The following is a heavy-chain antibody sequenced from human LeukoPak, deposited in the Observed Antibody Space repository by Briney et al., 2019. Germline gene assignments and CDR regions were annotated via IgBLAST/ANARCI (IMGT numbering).Heavy chain of an antibody. V-gene: IGHV4-59*01. Sequence: SETLSLTCTVSGGSINNYYWSWIRQSPGKGLEWIGYIYYSGSTNYNPSLKSRVTISVDTSKNQFSLKLSSVTAADTAVYYCASSGWYSNWFDPWGQGTLVTVSS. CDR2: IYYSGST. CDR3: ASSGWYSNWFDP. CDR1: GGSINNYY. D-gene: IGHD6-19*01. J-gene: IGHJ5*02.